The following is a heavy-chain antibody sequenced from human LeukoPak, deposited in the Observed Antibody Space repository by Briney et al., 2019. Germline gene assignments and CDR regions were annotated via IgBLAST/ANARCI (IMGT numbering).Heavy chain of an antibody. CDR1: GGSISSSSYY. J-gene: IGHJ4*02. V-gene: IGHV4-39*07. CDR3: ARDGPTYYDYVWGVNDY. Sequence: SETLSLTCTVSGGSISSSSYYWGWIRQPPGKGLEWIGSIYHSGSTYYNPSLKSRVTISVDTSKNQFSLKLSSVTAADTAVYYCARDGPTYYDYVWGVNDYWGQGTLVTVSS. CDR2: IYHSGST. D-gene: IGHD3-16*01.